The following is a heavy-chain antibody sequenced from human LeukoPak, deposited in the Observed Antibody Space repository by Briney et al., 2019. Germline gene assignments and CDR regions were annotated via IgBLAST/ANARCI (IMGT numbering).Heavy chain of an antibody. CDR1: GYTLTELS. V-gene: IGHV1-24*01. CDR2: IDPEDGET. Sequence: ASVKVSCKVSGYTLTELSMHWVRQAPGKGLEWMGGIDPEDGETIYAQKFQGRVTMTEDTSTDTAYMELSSLRSEDTAVYYCAAVVVPAAPLDYWGQGTLVTVSS. CDR3: AAVVVPAAPLDY. D-gene: IGHD2-2*01. J-gene: IGHJ4*02.